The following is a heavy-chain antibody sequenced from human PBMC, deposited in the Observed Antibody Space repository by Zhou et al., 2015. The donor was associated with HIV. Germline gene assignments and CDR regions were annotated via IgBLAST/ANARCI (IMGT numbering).Heavy chain of an antibody. Sequence: EVQLVESGGGLVQPGRSLRLSCAASGFTFDDYAMHWVRQAPGKGLEWVSGISWNSGSIGYADSVKGRFTISRDNAKNSLYLQLNSLRAEDTALYYCAKDIGYSSSSGYYYGMDVWGQGTTVTVSS. J-gene: IGHJ6*02. D-gene: IGHD6-6*01. CDR3: AKDIGYSSSSGYYYGMDV. CDR1: GFTFDDYA. V-gene: IGHV3-9*01. CDR2: ISWNSGSI.